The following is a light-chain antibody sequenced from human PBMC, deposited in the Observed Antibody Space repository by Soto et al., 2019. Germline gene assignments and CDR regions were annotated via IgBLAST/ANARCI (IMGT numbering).Light chain of an antibody. Sequence: EIVLTQSPGTLSLSPGERATLSCRASQSVSSSYLAWYQHKPGQDPRLLIYGASSRATGIPDRFSGNGSGTDFNLSISTLEPEDFSVDYCQEYGSLPRTFGQGTKLEIK. CDR3: QEYGSLPRT. V-gene: IGKV3-20*01. J-gene: IGKJ2*01. CDR2: GAS. CDR1: QSVSSSY.